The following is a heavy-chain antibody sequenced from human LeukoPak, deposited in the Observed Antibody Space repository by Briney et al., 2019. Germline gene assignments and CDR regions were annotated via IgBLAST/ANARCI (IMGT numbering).Heavy chain of an antibody. J-gene: IGHJ5*02. CDR2: ISAYNGNT. CDR3: ARDFHLSHLGYCTNGVCSFHP. CDR1: GGTFSSYA. V-gene: IGHV1-18*01. D-gene: IGHD2-8*01. Sequence: GASVKVSCKASGGTFSSYAISWVRQAPGQGLEWMGWISAYNGNTNYAQKLQGRVTMTTDTSTSTAYMELRSLRSDDTAVYYCARDFHLSHLGYCTNGVCSFHPWGQGTLVTVSS.